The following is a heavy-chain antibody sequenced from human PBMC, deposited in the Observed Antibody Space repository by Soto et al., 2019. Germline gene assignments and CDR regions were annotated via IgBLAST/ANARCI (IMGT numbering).Heavy chain of an antibody. CDR3: ARTFVDGMAGFGP. Sequence: EVQLVESGGGLVQPGGSLRLSCAASGFTLSTYWMHWVRQVPGKGLVWVSRISSGGTYTNYADSVKGRFTISRDSARNTLFLQMNYLTGEDTPVYYCARTFVDGMAGFGPWGQGTLVTVSS. V-gene: IGHV3-74*01. CDR1: GFTLSTYW. J-gene: IGHJ5*02. D-gene: IGHD2-15*01. CDR2: ISSGGTYT.